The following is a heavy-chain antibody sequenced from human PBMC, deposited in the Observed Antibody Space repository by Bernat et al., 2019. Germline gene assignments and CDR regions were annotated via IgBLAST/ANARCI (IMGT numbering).Heavy chain of an antibody. CDR2: IGTAGDT. D-gene: IGHD3-10*01. Sequence: EVQLVESGGGLVQPGGSLRLYCAASGFTFSSYDMHWVRQATGKGLEWVSAIGTAGDTYYPGSVKGRFTISRENAKNSLYLQMNSLRAGDTAVYYCARGYYGSGSSNWFDPWGQGTLVTVSS. CDR1: GFTFSSYD. CDR3: ARGYYGSGSSNWFDP. J-gene: IGHJ5*02. V-gene: IGHV3-13*04.